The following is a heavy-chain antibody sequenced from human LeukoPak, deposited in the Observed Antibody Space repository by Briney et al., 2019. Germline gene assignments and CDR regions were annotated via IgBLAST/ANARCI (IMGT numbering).Heavy chain of an antibody. CDR2: INHSGST. V-gene: IGHV4-34*01. CDR1: GGSFSGYY. Sequence: SGTLSLTCAVYGGSFSGYYWSWIRQPPGKGLEWIGEINHSGSTNYNPSLKSRVTISVDTSKNQFSLKLSSVTAADTAVYYCARRSRWLQIHFQHWGQGTLVTVSS. CDR3: ARRSRWLQIHFQH. J-gene: IGHJ1*01. D-gene: IGHD5-24*01.